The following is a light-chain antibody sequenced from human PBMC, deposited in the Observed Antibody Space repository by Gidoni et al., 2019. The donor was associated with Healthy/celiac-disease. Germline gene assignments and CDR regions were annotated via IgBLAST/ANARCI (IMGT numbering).Light chain of an antibody. CDR3: CSYAGSSTSVV. J-gene: IGLJ2*01. CDR1: SSDVGSSNL. V-gene: IGLV2-23*01. CDR2: EGS. Sequence: QSALPKPPSVSGSPGQSITISCTVTSSDVGSSNLVSWYQQHPGKAPKLMIYEGSKRPSGVSNRFSGSKSGNTASLTISGLQAEDEADDYCCSYAGSSTSVVFGGGTKLTVL.